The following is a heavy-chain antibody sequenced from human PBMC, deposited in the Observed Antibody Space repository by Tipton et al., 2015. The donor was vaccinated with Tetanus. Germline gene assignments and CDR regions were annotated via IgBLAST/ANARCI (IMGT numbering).Heavy chain of an antibody. CDR2: IYFEGST. V-gene: IGHV4-39*02. D-gene: IGHD5-18*01. CDR3: ARHLYGYWFDP. CDR1: GDSISDKKYY. J-gene: IGHJ5*02. Sequence: TLSLTCTVSGDSISDKKYYWGWIRQPPGKGLEWIASIYFEGSTYYSPSLKSRVTIAVDTSQNVFSLRLTSVTAADTAVYYCARHLYGYWFDPWGQGALVTVSS.